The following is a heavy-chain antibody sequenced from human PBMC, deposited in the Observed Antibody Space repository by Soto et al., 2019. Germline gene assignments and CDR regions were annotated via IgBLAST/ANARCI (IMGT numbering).Heavy chain of an antibody. J-gene: IGHJ3*02. CDR3: ARGAAAGTSAFDI. D-gene: IGHD6-13*01. CDR1: GFTFSSYS. Sequence: SLRLSCEASGFTFSSYSMNWVRQAPGKGLEWVSSISSSSSYIYYADSVKGRFTISRDNAKNSLYLQMNSLRAEDTAVYYCARGAAAGTSAFDIWGQGTMVTV. V-gene: IGHV3-21*01. CDR2: ISSSSSYI.